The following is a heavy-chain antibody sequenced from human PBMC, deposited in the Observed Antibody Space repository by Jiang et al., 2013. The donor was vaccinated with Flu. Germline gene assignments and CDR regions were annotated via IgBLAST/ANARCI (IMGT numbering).Heavy chain of an antibody. D-gene: IGHD1-26*01. Sequence: VQLVESGGGVVQPGRSLRLTCAASGFTFSSNAMHWVRQAPGKGLEWVAVISYDGSNKYYADSVKGRFTISRDISKNTLYLQMNSLRAEDTAVYYCAREIGSGSYALYYYYGMDVWGKGTTVTVSS. J-gene: IGHJ6*04. CDR1: GFTFSSNA. V-gene: IGHV3-30*01. CDR2: ISYDGSNK. CDR3: AREIGSGSYALYYYYGMDV.